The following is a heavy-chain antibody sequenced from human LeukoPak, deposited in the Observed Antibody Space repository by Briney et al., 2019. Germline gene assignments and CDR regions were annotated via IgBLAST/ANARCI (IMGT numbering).Heavy chain of an antibody. CDR1: GFTFSSYS. CDR3: ARDMGSSWPHHAFDI. D-gene: IGHD6-13*01. J-gene: IGHJ3*02. CDR2: ISSSSSYI. Sequence: GGSLRLSCAASGFTFSSYSMNWVRQAPGKGLEWVSSISSSSSYIYYADSVKGRFTISRDNAKNSLYLQMNSLRAEDTAVYYCARDMGSSWPHHAFDIWGQGTMVTVSS. V-gene: IGHV3-21*01.